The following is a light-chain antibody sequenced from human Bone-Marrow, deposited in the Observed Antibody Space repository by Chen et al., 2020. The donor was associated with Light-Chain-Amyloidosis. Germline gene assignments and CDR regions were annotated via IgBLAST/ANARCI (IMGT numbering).Light chain of an antibody. Sequence: EIVLTQSPGTLSLSPGEGANLSCRASQTISSNYLTWYQQKFGQAPRLLIYGSSSSATGIPDRFTGSGSGTDFTLTINRLEPEDFAMYYCQQYGTSPLTFGGGIKVEIK. J-gene: IGKJ4*01. CDR1: QTISSNY. V-gene: IGKV3-20*01. CDR2: GSS. CDR3: QQYGTSPLT.